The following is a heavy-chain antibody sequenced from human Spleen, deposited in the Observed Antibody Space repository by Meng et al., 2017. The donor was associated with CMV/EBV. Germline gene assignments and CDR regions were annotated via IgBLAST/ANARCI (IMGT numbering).Heavy chain of an antibody. CDR2: IYYSGST. D-gene: IGHD6-19*01. J-gene: IGHJ4*02. CDR1: GGSISNYY. V-gene: IGHV4-59*01. Sequence: QVQLQESGPGLVKPSETLSLTCTVSGGSISNYYWSWIRQPPGKGLEWIGYIYYSGSTNYNPSLKSRVTISVDTSKNQFSLKLSSVTAADTAVYYCARGGSTGWYVDYWGQGTLVTVSS. CDR3: ARGGSTGWYVDY.